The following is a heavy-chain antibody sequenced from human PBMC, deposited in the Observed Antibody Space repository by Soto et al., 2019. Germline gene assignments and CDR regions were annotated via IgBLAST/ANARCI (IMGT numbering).Heavy chain of an antibody. V-gene: IGHV5-51*01. CDR1: GYSFTSYC. D-gene: IGHD3-10*01. CDR2: IYPGDSDT. CDR3: AGGGVRGVITRTRDYYGMDV. Sequence: GESLNISCKGSGYSFTSYCIGWVRQMTGKGLEWMGIIYPGDSDTRYSPSFQGQVTISADKSISTAYLQWSSLKASDTAMYYCAGGGVRGVITRTRDYYGMDVWGQGTTVTVSS. J-gene: IGHJ6*02.